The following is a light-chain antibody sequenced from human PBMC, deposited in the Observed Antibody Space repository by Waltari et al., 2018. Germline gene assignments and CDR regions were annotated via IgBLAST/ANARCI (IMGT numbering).Light chain of an antibody. CDR2: AND. V-gene: IGLV1-44*01. CDR3: ASWDDSLDGVI. CDR1: SSNIGRNT. J-gene: IGLJ2*01. Sequence: QSVLTQPPSASGTPGQRVTISCSGGSSNIGRNTVNWYQPLPRTAPKLLICANDQRPPGVPARFSGSKSGSSAFLAISGLQSADEASYYCASWDDSLDGVIFGGGTKLTVL.